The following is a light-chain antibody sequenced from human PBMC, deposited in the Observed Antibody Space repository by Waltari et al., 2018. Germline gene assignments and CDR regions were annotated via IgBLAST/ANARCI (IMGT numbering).Light chain of an antibody. J-gene: IGLJ3*02. CDR1: SNDVGGYDS. CDR2: DVS. CDR3: ASQSSNNVVL. Sequence: QSALTQPASVSGSPGQSVTIFCTGTSNDVGGYDSVSWYQEHPGQAPRLIIYDVSDRPSGVSDRFSGSKSVNTASLTISGLQAEDEADYYCASQSSNNVVLFGGGTKLTVL. V-gene: IGLV2-14*01.